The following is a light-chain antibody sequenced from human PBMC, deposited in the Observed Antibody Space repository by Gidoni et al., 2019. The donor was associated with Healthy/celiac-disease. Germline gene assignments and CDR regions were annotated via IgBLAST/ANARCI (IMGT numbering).Light chain of an antibody. CDR3: QQSYSTLLT. J-gene: IGKJ2*01. V-gene: IGKV1-39*01. CDR2: AAS. Sequence: EIQMTPSPSALSASVGDRVTITCRASQSISSYFNWYQQKPGKAPKLLIYAASSLQRGVPSRFSGSGSGTDFTLTISSLQPEDFATYYCQQSYSTLLTFGQGTKLEIK. CDR1: QSISSY.